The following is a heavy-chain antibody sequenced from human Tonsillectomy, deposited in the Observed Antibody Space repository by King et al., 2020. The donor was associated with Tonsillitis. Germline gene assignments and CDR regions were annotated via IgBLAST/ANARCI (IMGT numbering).Heavy chain of an antibody. Sequence: QLVQSGGGVVQPGGSLRLSCAASQFTFSNYAMHWVRQAPGKGLEWVAYIGYDGSSKNYPDSLKGRFTVSRDNSKNTLYLQMNSLRPDDTAVYYCAKDIGRSGDPRDVGGKGTLATGPS. CDR3: AKDIGRSGDPRDV. V-gene: IGHV3-30*02. CDR1: QFTFSNYA. J-gene: IGHJ6*04. CDR2: IGYDGSSK. D-gene: IGHD2-21*02.